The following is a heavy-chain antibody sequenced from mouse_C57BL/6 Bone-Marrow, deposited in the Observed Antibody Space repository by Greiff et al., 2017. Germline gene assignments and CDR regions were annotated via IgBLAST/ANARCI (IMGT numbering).Heavy chain of an antibody. CDR2: ISDGGSYT. CDR1: GFTFSSYA. J-gene: IGHJ3*01. CDR3: ARGVITTSFAY. D-gene: IGHD2-4*01. V-gene: IGHV5-4*01. Sequence: VQVVESGGGLVKPGGSLKLSCAASGFTFSSYAMSWVRQTPEKRLEWVATISDGGSYTYYPDNVKGRFTISRDNAKNNLYLQMSHLKSEDTAMYYCARGVITTSFAYWGQGTLVTVSA.